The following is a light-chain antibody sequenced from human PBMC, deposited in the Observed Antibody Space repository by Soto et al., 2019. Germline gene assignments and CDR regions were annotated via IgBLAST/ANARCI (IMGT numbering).Light chain of an antibody. CDR3: QHYESYPLT. CDR1: QSVSTW. Sequence: DIQMTQSPSTLSASVGDRVSIACRASQSVSTWLAWYQQKPGKAPKLLTYKASTLESGVPSRFSGGGSGTEFTLTISGLQPDDSATYFCQHYESYPLTFGGGTKVDIK. V-gene: IGKV1-5*03. J-gene: IGKJ4*01. CDR2: KAS.